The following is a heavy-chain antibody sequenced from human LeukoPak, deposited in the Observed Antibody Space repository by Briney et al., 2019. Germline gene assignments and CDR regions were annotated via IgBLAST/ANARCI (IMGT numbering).Heavy chain of an antibody. CDR2: INPNSGGT. CDR3: ARDQTNWGSPYYYYYMDV. CDR1: GYTLTGYY. V-gene: IGHV1-2*02. Sequence: ASVKVSCKASGYTLTGYYMHWVRQAPGQGLEWMGWINPNSGGTNYAQNFQGRVTMTRDTSISTAYMELRRLRSGDTAVYYCARDQTNWGSPYYYYYMDVWGKGTTVTVSS. J-gene: IGHJ6*03. D-gene: IGHD7-27*01.